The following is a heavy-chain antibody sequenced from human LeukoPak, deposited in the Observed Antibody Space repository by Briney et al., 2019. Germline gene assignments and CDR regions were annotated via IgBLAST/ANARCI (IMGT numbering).Heavy chain of an antibody. CDR2: IYYSGST. V-gene: IGHV4-39*01. CDR1: GGSISSSSYY. D-gene: IGHD6-13*01. Sequence: PSETLSLTCTVSGGSISSSSYYWGWIRQPPGKGLEWIGSIYYSGSTYYNPSLKSRVTISVDTSKNQFSLKLSSVTAADTAVYYCARALHYSSSWYYYYGMDVWGQGTTVTVSS. J-gene: IGHJ6*02. CDR3: ARALHYSSSWYYYYGMDV.